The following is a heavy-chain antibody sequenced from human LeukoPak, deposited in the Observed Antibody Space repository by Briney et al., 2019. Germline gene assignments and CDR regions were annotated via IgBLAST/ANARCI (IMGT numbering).Heavy chain of an antibody. Sequence: GGSLRLSCAASGFTFSSYSMNWVRQAPGKGLEWVSSISSSSSYIYYADSVKGRFTISRDNAKNSLYLQMNSLRAEDTAVYYCARDSGSDPVDYWGQGTLVTVSS. CDR1: GFTFSSYS. CDR2: ISSSSSYI. J-gene: IGHJ4*02. D-gene: IGHD1-26*01. CDR3: ARDSGSDPVDY. V-gene: IGHV3-21*01.